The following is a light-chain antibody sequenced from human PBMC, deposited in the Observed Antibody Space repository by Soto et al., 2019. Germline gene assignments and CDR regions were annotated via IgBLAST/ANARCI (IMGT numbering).Light chain of an antibody. V-gene: IGKV3-11*01. CDR1: PSVSSY. J-gene: IGKJ2*01. CDR2: DAS. Sequence: EIVLTQSPATLSLSPGARATLSCRASPSVSSYLAWYQQKPGQAPRLLIYDASNRATGIPARFSGSGSGTDFTLTISSREPEDFAVYYCQQRSNWPPGYTFGQGTKLEIK. CDR3: QQRSNWPPGYT.